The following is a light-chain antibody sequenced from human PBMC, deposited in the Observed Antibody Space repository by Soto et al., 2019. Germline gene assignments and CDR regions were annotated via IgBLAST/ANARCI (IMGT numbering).Light chain of an antibody. Sequence: EIVMTQSPATLSLSPGERATLSCRASQSVNSNLAWYQQKAGQAPRLLIYDTSTRATGIPARFSGSGSGTDFTLTISSLQFEDFAVYYCQQYNNWPRTFGQGTKV. V-gene: IGKV3-15*01. CDR1: QSVNSN. CDR3: QQYNNWPRT. CDR2: DTS. J-gene: IGKJ1*01.